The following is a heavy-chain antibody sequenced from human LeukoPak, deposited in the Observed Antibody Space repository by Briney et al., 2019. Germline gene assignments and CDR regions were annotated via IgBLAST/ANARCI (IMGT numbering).Heavy chain of an antibody. Sequence: ASVKVSCKASGYTFTSYGISWVRQAPGQGLEWMGWISAYNGNTNYAQKLQGRVTMTTDTSTSTAYMELRSLRSDDTAVYYCANGEQWLVPHTLDYWGQGTLVTVSS. V-gene: IGHV1-18*01. D-gene: IGHD6-19*01. CDR3: ANGEQWLVPHTLDY. CDR1: GYTFTSYG. J-gene: IGHJ4*02. CDR2: ISAYNGNT.